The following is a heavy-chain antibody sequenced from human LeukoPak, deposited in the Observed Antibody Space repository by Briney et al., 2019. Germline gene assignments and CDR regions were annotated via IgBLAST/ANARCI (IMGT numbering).Heavy chain of an antibody. CDR3: GTTRTGSTDFDH. J-gene: IGHJ4*02. CDR2: ISSDGSEK. CDR1: GFIFSSYA. D-gene: IGHD1-7*01. Sequence: PGGSLRLSCAASGFIFSSYAMSWVRQAPGKGLEWVGVISSDGSEKFYADSVKGRFTLSRDNSKNTLYLQMSRLGGEDTGVYYCGTTRTGSTDFDHWGQGTLVTVSS. V-gene: IGHV3-30*03.